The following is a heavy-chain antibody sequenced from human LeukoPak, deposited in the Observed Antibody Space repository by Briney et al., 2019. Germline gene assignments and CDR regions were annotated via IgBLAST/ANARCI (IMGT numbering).Heavy chain of an antibody. Sequence: PSETLSLTCTVSGGSISSYYWSWIRQPAGKGLEWIGRIYTSGSTNYNPSLKSRVTMSVDTSKNQFSLKLSSVTAADTAVYYCARVHYYDSSGLTVYAFDIWGQGTMVTVSS. J-gene: IGHJ3*02. CDR3: ARVHYYDSSGLTVYAFDI. D-gene: IGHD3-22*01. CDR1: GGSISSYY. V-gene: IGHV4-4*07. CDR2: IYTSGST.